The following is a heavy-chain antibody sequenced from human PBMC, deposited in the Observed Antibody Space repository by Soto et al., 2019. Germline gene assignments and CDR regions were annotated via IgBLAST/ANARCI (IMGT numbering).Heavy chain of an antibody. CDR1: GGTFSSYA. CDR2: IIPIFGTA. Sequence: QVQLVQSGAEVKKPGSSVKVSCKASGGTFSSYAISWVRQAPGQGLEWMGGIIPIFGTADYAQKFQGRVTITADESTSTGNMELSSLRSEYTAVDYCASHYDSSGYYYRGLDYWGQGTLVTVSS. V-gene: IGHV1-69*12. D-gene: IGHD3-22*01. CDR3: ASHYDSSGYYYRGLDY. J-gene: IGHJ4*02.